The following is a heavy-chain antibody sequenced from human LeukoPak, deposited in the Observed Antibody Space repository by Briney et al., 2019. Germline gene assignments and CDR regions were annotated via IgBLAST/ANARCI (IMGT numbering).Heavy chain of an antibody. Sequence: ASMKVSCKASGYTFPNYAIYWVRQAPGQRLEWMGWINAGNGNTKYSQNFQGRVTISRDTSATTAYMSLNSLRSEDTAIYYCARAYCSPTSCLMGGFWGQGTLVTVSS. D-gene: IGHD2-2*01. CDR1: GYTFPNYA. CDR2: INAGNGNT. J-gene: IGHJ4*02. V-gene: IGHV1-3*01. CDR3: ARAYCSPTSCLMGGF.